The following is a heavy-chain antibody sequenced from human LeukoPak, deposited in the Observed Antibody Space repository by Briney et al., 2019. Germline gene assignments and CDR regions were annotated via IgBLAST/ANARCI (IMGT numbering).Heavy chain of an antibody. CDR2: IGTAGDT. J-gene: IGHJ4*02. CDR1: GFTFSSYD. Sequence: GGSLRLSCAASGFTFSSYDMHWVRQATGKGLEWVSAIGTAGDTYYPGSVKGRFTISRENAKNSLYLQMNSLRAGDTAVYYCARDVSGVKRGEIDYWGQGTLVTVSS. V-gene: IGHV3-13*01. CDR3: ARDVSGVKRGEIDY. D-gene: IGHD3-10*01.